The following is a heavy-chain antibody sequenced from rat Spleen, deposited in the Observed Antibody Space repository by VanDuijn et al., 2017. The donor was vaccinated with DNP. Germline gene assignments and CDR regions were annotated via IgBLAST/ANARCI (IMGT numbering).Heavy chain of an antibody. D-gene: IGHD1-11*01. CDR2: ITYDGSRT. V-gene: IGHV5S10*01. Sequence: EVQLVESGGGVVQPGNSLKLSCAASGFTFSDSAMAWVRQSPKKGLEWVATITYDGSRTYCRDSVKGRFTISRDNAKSTLYLQMDSLRSEDTATYYCTTFEGTNAWGQGTSVTVSS. CDR1: GFTFSDSA. CDR3: TTFEGTNA. J-gene: IGHJ4*01.